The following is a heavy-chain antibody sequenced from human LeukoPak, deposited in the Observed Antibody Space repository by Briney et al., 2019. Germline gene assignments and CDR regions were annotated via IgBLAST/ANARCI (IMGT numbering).Heavy chain of an antibody. D-gene: IGHD2-2*01. J-gene: IGHJ3*02. CDR1: GFTFSSYG. CDR3: AKPALPSQDAFDI. Sequence: GGSLRLSCAASGFTFSSYGMHWVRQAPGKGLEWVAVISYDGSNKYYADSVKGRSTISRDNSKNTLYLQMNSLRAEDTAVYYCAKPALPSQDAFDIWGQGTMVAVSS. V-gene: IGHV3-30*18. CDR2: ISYDGSNK.